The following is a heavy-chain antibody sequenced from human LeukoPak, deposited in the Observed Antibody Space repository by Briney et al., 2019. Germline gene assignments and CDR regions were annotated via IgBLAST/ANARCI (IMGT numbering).Heavy chain of an antibody. Sequence: GGSLRLSCAASGFTFSSYGMHWVRQAPGKGLEWISSISTDSLTIKYADFVSGQFTISRDNAEHLLFLQMNSLRAEDTAVYYCARKAQTGSHSGPFDIWGQGTLVTVSS. D-gene: IGHD1-26*01. CDR2: ISTDSLTI. CDR1: GFTFSSYG. V-gene: IGHV3-48*04. CDR3: ARKAQTGSHSGPFDI. J-gene: IGHJ3*02.